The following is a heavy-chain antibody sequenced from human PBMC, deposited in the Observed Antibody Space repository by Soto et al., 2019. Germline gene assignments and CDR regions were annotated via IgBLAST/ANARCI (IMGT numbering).Heavy chain of an antibody. D-gene: IGHD6-13*01. CDR1: GLSLSTSAVG. J-gene: IGHJ4*02. Sequence: QITLKESGPTLVKPTQTVTVTCTFSGLSLSTSAVGVGWIRQPPGKALEWLALIYWDDDKRYSPSLKSRLTITKDTSKNQVVLTMTNMDPVDTATYYGAHRLRPAAGFEDSFFDYWGQGTLVTVSS. CDR3: AHRLRPAAGFEDSFFDY. CDR2: IYWDDDK. V-gene: IGHV2-5*02.